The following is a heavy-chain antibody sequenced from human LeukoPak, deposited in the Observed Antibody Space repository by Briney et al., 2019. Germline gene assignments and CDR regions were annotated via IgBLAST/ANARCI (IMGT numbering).Heavy chain of an antibody. CDR1: SGSISTSNYY. CDR2: IFYSGST. J-gene: IGHJ6*03. D-gene: IGHD3-16*01. CDR3: ARETSQKGAHYMDV. V-gene: IGHV4-39*07. Sequence: SETLSLTCTVSSGSISTSNYYWGWVRQPPGKALEWIGNIFYSGSTYYSPSLKSRVTISVDTSKNQFSLKLRSVTAADTAVYYCARETSQKGAHYMDVWGKGTTVTISS.